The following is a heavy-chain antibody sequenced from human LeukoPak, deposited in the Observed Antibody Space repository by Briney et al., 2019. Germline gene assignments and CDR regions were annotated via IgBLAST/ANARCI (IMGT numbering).Heavy chain of an antibody. CDR3: AREYYYDSRAPGAFDI. CDR1: GFTFSNYW. J-gene: IGHJ3*02. CDR2: IKQDGSEM. V-gene: IGHV3-7*01. Sequence: GGSLRLSCAASGFTFSNYWMSWVRQAPGKGLEWVANIKQDGSEMYYVDSVKGRFTISRDNAKNSLYLQMNSLRAEDTAVYYCAREYYYDSRAPGAFDIWGQGTMVTVSS. D-gene: IGHD3-22*01.